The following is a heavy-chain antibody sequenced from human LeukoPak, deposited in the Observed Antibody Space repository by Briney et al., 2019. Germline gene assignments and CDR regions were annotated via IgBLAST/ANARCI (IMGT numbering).Heavy chain of an antibody. D-gene: IGHD1-26*01. CDR3: VRIRDSGSYYFYYGMDV. V-gene: IGHV3-48*02. J-gene: IGHJ6*02. Sequence: GGSLRLSCAASGYTFNRYSMNWVRQAPGKGLEWVSYVSRTSSTILYADSVKGRFTISRDKAKNSVYLQMNSLRDEDTAVYYCVRIRDSGSYYFYYGMDVWGQGTTVTVSS. CDR1: GYTFNRYS. CDR2: VSRTSSTI.